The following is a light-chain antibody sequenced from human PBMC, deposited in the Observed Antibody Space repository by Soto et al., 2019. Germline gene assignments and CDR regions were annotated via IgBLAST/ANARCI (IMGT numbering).Light chain of an antibody. CDR1: SRDIGAYNL. CDR3: STYTSRSTLV. Sequence: QSALTQPASVSGSPGQSITISCSGTSRDIGAYNLVSWNQQPPGKAPKLLIYEVRNRPSGISYRFSGSKSGTTASLTISSLLPEDEADYYCSTYTSRSTLVFGGGTKVTVL. CDR2: EVR. V-gene: IGLV2-14*01. J-gene: IGLJ2*01.